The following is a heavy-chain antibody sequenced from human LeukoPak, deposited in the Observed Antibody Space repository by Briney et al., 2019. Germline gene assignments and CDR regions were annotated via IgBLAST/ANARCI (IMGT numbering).Heavy chain of an antibody. Sequence: PSETLSLTCTVSSGSISSSSYYWGWIRQPPGKGLEWIGSIYYSGSTYYNPSLKSRVTISVDTSKNQFSLKLSSVTAADTAVYYCARDLPGQHGLDIWGQGTMVTVSS. D-gene: IGHD1-14*01. V-gene: IGHV4-39*07. CDR2: IYYSGST. CDR1: SGSISSSSYY. CDR3: ARDLPGQHGLDI. J-gene: IGHJ3*02.